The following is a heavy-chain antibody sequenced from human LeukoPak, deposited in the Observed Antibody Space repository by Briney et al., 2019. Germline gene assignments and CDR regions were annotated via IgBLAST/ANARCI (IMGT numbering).Heavy chain of an antibody. J-gene: IGHJ4*02. CDR1: GFTLINHW. Sequence: GGSLRLSCAASGFTLINHWMHWVRQAPGKGLVWVSRISTDGSSTHYADSVKGRFTISRDGAKNTLYLQMNSLRAEDTAVYYCARDSGSGSYGDCWGQGTLVTVSS. CDR3: ARDSGSGSYGDC. D-gene: IGHD3-10*01. V-gene: IGHV3-74*01. CDR2: ISTDGSST.